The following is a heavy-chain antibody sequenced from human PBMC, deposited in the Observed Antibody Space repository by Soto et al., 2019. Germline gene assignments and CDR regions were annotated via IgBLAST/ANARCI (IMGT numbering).Heavy chain of an antibody. CDR1: EFTFEDYA. CDR3: AKGPPGDCSSTSCYYYYMAV. D-gene: IGHD2-2*01. Sequence: GGSKRLSCAAAEFTFEDYARHWVRKAPGKGLEWVSGISWNSGSIGYADSVKGRFTISRDNAKNSLYLQMNSLRAEDTALYYCAKGPPGDCSSTSCYYYYMAVWGKGTTVTVSS. J-gene: IGHJ6*03. V-gene: IGHV3-9*01. CDR2: ISWNSGSI.